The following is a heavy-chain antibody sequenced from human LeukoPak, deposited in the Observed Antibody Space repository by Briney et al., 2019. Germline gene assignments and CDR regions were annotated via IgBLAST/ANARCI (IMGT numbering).Heavy chain of an antibody. CDR3: ARETYYYGSGSSYHWFDP. CDR2: IYSGGST. Sequence: PGGSLRLSCAASGFTVSSNCMSWVRQAPGKGLEWVSVIYSGGSTYYADSVKGRFTISRDNSKNTLYLQMNSLRAEDTAVYYCARETYYYGSGSSYHWFDPWGQGTLVTVPS. CDR1: GFTVSSNC. J-gene: IGHJ5*02. D-gene: IGHD3-10*01. V-gene: IGHV3-53*01.